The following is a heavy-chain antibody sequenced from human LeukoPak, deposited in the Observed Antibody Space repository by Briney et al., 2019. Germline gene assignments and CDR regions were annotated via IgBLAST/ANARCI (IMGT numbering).Heavy chain of an antibody. CDR2: MNPNSGNT. CDR1: GYTFTGYD. J-gene: IGHJ4*02. V-gene: IGHV1-8*01. D-gene: IGHD6-13*01. CDR3: ARGGYSSSWYEGRWRVVDY. Sequence: ASVKVSCKASGYTFTGYDINWVRQATGQGLEWMGWMNPNSGNTGYAQKFQGRVTMTRNTSISTAYMELSSLRSEDTAVYYCARGGYSSSWYEGRWRVVDYWGQGTLVTVSS.